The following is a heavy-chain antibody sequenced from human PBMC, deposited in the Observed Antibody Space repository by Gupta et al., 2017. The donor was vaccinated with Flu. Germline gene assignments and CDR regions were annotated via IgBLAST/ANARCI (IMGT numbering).Heavy chain of an antibody. CDR1: GFTLSSYW. J-gene: IGHJ6*02. V-gene: IGHV3-74*01. CDR3: ARGQGHGMDV. CDR2: INSDGSST. Sequence: EVQLVESGGGLVQPGGSLRLSCAASGFTLSSYWMHWVRQVPGKGLVWVSRINSDGSSTRYADSVKGRFTISRDNAKNTLYLQMNSLRAEDTAVYNCARGQGHGMDVWGQGTTVTVSS.